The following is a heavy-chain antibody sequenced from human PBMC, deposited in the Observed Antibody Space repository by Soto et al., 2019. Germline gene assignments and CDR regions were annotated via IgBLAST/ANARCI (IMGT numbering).Heavy chain of an antibody. V-gene: IGHV3-7*01. CDR3: ATSMRHTLNP. Sequence: EVQVVESGGGLVQPGGSLRLSCAASGFTFSSHGMTWVRQVPGKGLEWVANINQDGSDQYYVDSVKGRFTISRDNAKNSLCLHMNSLRVEDTAVYYGATSMRHTLNPWGQGTLVTVSS. D-gene: IGHD2-8*01. CDR2: INQDGSDQ. CDR1: GFTFSSHG. J-gene: IGHJ5*02.